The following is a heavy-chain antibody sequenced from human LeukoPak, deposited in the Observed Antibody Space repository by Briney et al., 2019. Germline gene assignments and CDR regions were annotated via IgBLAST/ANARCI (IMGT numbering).Heavy chain of an antibody. CDR1: GYTFTDYF. V-gene: IGHV1-2*02. J-gene: IGHJ4*02. CDR3: ARGPAIGIDF. D-gene: IGHD5-18*01. Sequence: ASVKVSCKASGYTFTDYFLHWVREAPGQGLEWTGWIIPNSGATNYARKFQGRVTMTRDTSISAAYLDLGSLTSDDTAMYYCARGPAIGIDFWGQGTLVTVSS. CDR2: IIPNSGAT.